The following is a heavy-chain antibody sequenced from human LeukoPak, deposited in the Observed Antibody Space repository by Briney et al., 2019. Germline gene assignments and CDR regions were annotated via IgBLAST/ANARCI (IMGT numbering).Heavy chain of an antibody. Sequence: PGGSLRLSCAASGFTFTNYGMHWVRQAPGKGLEWVAFIQSDGSNKYYADSVKGRFTISRDNSKNTLYLQMNSLRGEDTAVYYCARGPVLRYFDWLPRSFDYWGQGTLVTVSS. CDR2: IQSDGSNK. J-gene: IGHJ4*02. D-gene: IGHD3-9*01. CDR3: ARGPVLRYFDWLPRSFDY. V-gene: IGHV3-30*02. CDR1: GFTFTNYG.